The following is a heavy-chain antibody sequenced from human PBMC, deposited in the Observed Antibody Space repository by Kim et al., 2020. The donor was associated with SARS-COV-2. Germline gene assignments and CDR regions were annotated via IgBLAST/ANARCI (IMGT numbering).Heavy chain of an antibody. J-gene: IGHJ5*02. CDR1: GCSISSYY. D-gene: IGHD4-17*01. CDR3: ARLPPTVEGWFDP. CDR2: IYYSGST. V-gene: IGHV4-59*08. Sequence: SETLSLTCTVSGCSISSYYWSWIRQPPGKGLEWIGYIYYSGSTNYNPSLKSRVTISVDTSKNQFSLKLSSVTAADTAVYYCARLPPTVEGWFDPWGQGTLVTVSA.